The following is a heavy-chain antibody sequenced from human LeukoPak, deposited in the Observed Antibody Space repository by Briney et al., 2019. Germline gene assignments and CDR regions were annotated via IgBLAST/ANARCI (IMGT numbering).Heavy chain of an antibody. V-gene: IGHV3-53*01. D-gene: IGHD6-19*01. CDR2: IYSGGST. CDR1: GFTVSSNY. CDR3: ARGKIAVAGSPFDY. J-gene: IGHJ4*02. Sequence: QPGGSLRLSCAASGFTVSSNYMSWVRQAPGKGLEWVSVIYSGGSTYYADSVKGRFTISRDNSKNTLYLQMNSLRAEDTAVYYCARGKIAVAGSPFDYWGQGTLVTVSS.